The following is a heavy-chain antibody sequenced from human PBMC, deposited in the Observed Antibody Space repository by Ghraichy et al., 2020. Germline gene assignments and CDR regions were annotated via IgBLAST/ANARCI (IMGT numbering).Heavy chain of an antibody. D-gene: IGHD3-3*01. CDR1: GYSISSGYS. J-gene: IGHJ3*02. V-gene: IGHV4-38-2*02. CDR2: FYHTGST. CDR3: ARYQFGVVTNDAFDI. Sequence: SETLSLTCTVSGYSISSGYSWGWIRQPPGRGLEWIGTFYHTGSTYYNPSLKSRVTISVDTSKNQFSLRLSSVTAADTAVYYCARYQFGVVTNDAFDIWGQGTMVAVSS.